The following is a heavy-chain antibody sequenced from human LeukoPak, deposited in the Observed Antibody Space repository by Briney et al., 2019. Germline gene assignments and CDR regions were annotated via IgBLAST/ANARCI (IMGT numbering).Heavy chain of an antibody. Sequence: GGSLRLSCAASGFTFSSYSMNWVRQAPGKGLEWVSYISSSSSTIYYADSVKGRFTISRDNAKNSLYLQMNSLRDEDTAVYYCARDLNLYDSSGYYPRWGQGTLVTVAS. CDR3: ARDLNLYDSSGYYPR. CDR2: ISSSSSTI. D-gene: IGHD3-22*01. J-gene: IGHJ4*02. V-gene: IGHV3-48*02. CDR1: GFTFSSYS.